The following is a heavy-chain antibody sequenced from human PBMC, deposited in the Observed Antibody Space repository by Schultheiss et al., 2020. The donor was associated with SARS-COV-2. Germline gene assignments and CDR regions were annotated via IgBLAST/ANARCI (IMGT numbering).Heavy chain of an antibody. J-gene: IGHJ4*02. CDR2: LDEHGTIT. CDR1: GFTFSSYW. Sequence: GGSLRLSCAVSGFTFSSYWMSWVRQAPGKGLEWVSRLDEHGTITNYADAVQGRFTISRDNAKNTLYLQMNSLRAEDTAVYYCAKGRYSSSYWGQGTLVTVSS. CDR3: AKGRYSSSY. V-gene: IGHV3-74*01. D-gene: IGHD6-13*01.